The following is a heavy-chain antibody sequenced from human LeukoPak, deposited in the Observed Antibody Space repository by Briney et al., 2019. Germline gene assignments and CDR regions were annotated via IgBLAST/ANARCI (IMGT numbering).Heavy chain of an antibody. D-gene: IGHD3-22*01. CDR2: IYYSGST. V-gene: IGHV4-30-4*01. Sequence: SETLSLTCTVSGGSLSSGDYYWSWIRQPPGKGLEWIGYIYYSGSTYYNPSLKSRVTISVDTSKNQFSLKLSSVTAADTAVYYCARAATDSSGYYYVKMGHNWFDPWGRGTLVTVSS. CDR3: ARAATDSSGYYYVKMGHNWFDP. CDR1: GGSLSSGDYY. J-gene: IGHJ5*02.